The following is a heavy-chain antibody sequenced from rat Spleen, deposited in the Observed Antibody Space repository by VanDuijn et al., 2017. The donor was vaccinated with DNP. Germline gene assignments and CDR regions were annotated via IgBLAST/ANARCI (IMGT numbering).Heavy chain of an antibody. CDR2: INFSAGAT. D-gene: IGHD1-3*01. CDR1: GFTFSNFD. V-gene: IGHV5-27*01. CDR3: TTDHYGSYVY. Sequence: EVQLVESGGGLVQPGRSMKLSCAASGFTFSNFDMAWVRQAPTRGLEWVTSINFSAGATYYRDSVKGRFTISRDNAKSTLYLQMDSLRSEDTATYYCTTDHYGSYVYWGQGVMVTVSS. J-gene: IGHJ2*01.